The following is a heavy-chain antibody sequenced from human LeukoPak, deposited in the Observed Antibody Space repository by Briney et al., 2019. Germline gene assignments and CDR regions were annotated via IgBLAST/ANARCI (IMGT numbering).Heavy chain of an antibody. V-gene: IGHV7-4-1*01. CDR3: ASGETYYYGSGSTPYYYYGIDV. J-gene: IGHJ6*04. CDR1: GYTFTSYA. CDR2: INTNTGNP. D-gene: IGHD3-10*01. Sequence: GASVKVSCKASGYTFTSYAMNWVRQAPGQGLEWMGWINTNTGNPTYAQGFTGRFVFSLDTSVSTAYLQICSLKAEDTAVYYCASGETYYYGSGSTPYYYYGIDVWGKGTTVTVSS.